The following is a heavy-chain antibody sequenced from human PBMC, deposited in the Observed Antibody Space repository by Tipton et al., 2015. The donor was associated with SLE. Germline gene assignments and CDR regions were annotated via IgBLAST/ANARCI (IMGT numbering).Heavy chain of an antibody. D-gene: IGHD3-3*01. V-gene: IGHV4-34*01. J-gene: IGHJ4*02. CDR1: GGSFSGYY. CDR3: ARGRGGRISIFRVVNAWSY. Sequence: TLSLTCAVYGGSFSGYYWSWIRQPPGKGLEWTGEINHSGSTNYNPSLKSRVTISVDTSKNQFSLKLSSVTAADTAVYYCARGRGGRISIFRVVNAWSYWGQGTLVTVSS. CDR2: INHSGST.